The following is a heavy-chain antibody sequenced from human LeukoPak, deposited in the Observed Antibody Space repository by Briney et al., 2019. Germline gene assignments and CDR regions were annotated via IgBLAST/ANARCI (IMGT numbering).Heavy chain of an antibody. J-gene: IGHJ4*02. CDR2: INHSGST. D-gene: IGHD6-19*01. Sequence: PLETLSLTCPAYGGSFSGYYWSWIRQPPGKGLEWIGEINHSGSTNYNPSLKSRVTISVDTSKNQFSLKLSSVTAADTAVYYCARYYRGGWYYLDYWGQGTLVTVSS. CDR1: GGSFSGYY. CDR3: ARYYRGGWYYLDY. V-gene: IGHV4-34*01.